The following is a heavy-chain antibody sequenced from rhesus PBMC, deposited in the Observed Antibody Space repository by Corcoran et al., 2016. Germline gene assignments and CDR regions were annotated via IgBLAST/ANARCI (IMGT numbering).Heavy chain of an antibody. CDR2: SSESGGPI. V-gene: IGHV3S26*01. D-gene: IGHD3-3*01. Sequence: DVQLVESGGGLVKTGGSVRLSCVASGFIFRSHAMPWVSQVPGKGVEWVSFSSESGGPIYNADSVKGRLTISSDNAKTSLFLQMNSLRAEDTAVYYCTRGTHFDYWGQGVLVTVSS. J-gene: IGHJ4*01. CDR3: TRGTHFDY. CDR1: GFIFRSHA.